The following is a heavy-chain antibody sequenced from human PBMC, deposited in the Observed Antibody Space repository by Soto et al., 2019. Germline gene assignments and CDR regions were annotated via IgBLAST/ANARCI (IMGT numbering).Heavy chain of an antibody. CDR2: IRSDSNHI. CDR3: ARDLAYAFDY. CDR1: GVLLRRFI. D-gene: IGHD3-16*01. J-gene: IGHJ4*02. Sequence: GGSVRLSCAASGVLLRRFIVNWIRQAPGKGLEWLSYIRSDSNHIGYADSVRGRFTISSDIAKNSLFLQMSSLRDEDTAVYYCARDLAYAFDYWGQGTLVTVS. V-gene: IGHV3-48*02.